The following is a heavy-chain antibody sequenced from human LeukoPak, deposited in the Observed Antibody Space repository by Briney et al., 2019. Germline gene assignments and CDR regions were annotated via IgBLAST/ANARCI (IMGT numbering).Heavy chain of an antibody. CDR3: ARLGGGSIWSNFDY. V-gene: IGHV1-2*02. CDR2: ISPNSGAT. J-gene: IGHJ4*02. Sequence: ASVKVSCKASGYTITGYYMHWVRQAPGQGLEWMGWISPNSGATNYAQKFQARVTMTGDTSISTAYMELSSLRSDDTAVYYCARLGGGSIWSNFDYWGQGTLVTVSS. CDR1: GYTITGYY. D-gene: IGHD6-13*01.